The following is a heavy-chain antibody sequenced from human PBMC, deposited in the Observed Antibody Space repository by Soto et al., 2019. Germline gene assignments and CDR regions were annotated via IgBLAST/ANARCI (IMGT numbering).Heavy chain of an antibody. CDR1: GFTFDDYA. J-gene: IGHJ6*03. V-gene: IGHV3-9*01. D-gene: IGHD3-10*01. Sequence: GGSLRLSCAASGFTFDDYAMHWVRQAPGKGLEWVSGISWNSGSIGYADSVKGRFTISRDNAKNSLYLQMNSLRAEDTALYYCAKLNVPPYYYGSGSPNDYYYYYYMDVWGKGTTVTVSS. CDR3: AKLNVPPYYYGSGSPNDYYYYYYMDV. CDR2: ISWNSGSI.